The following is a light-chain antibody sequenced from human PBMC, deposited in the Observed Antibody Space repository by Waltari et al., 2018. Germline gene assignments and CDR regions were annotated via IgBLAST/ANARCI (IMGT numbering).Light chain of an antibody. CDR2: ATS. CDR1: QSIKNY. Sequence: DIQMTQSPSSQSASVGDRVTITCRASQSIKNYLNWYQQKPGKAPNLLIYATSSLHSGVPSRFSGSGSGTDFTLTISSLQPEDFATYYCQQTYTTLRTFGGGTKVEIK. CDR3: QQTYTTLRT. J-gene: IGKJ4*01. V-gene: IGKV1-39*01.